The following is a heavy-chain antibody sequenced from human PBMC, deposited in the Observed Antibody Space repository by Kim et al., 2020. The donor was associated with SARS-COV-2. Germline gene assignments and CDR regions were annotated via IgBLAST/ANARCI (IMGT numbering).Heavy chain of an antibody. CDR3: ARSTKHCSSTSCYRVGAFDI. D-gene: IGHD2-2*02. Sequence: SVKVSCKASGGTFSSYAISWVRQAPGQGLEWMGRIIPILGIANYAQKFQGRVTITADKSTSTAYMELSSLRSEDTAVYYCARSTKHCSSTSCYRVGAFDIWGQGTMVTVSS. J-gene: IGHJ3*02. V-gene: IGHV1-69*04. CDR1: GGTFSSYA. CDR2: IIPILGIA.